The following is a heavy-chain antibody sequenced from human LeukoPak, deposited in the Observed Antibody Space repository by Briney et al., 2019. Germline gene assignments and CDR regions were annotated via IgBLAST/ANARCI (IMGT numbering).Heavy chain of an antibody. D-gene: IGHD3-10*01. V-gene: IGHV3-11*06. J-gene: IGHJ4*02. CDR1: GFTFSDYY. CDR2: IISSSSYT. Sequence: GGSLRLSCAASGFTFSDYYMSWIRQAPGKGLEWVSYIISSSSYTNYADSVKGRLTIFRDNAKNSLYLRMNSLRAEDTAVYYCARGDLWFGELLDYWGQGTLVTVSS. CDR3: ARGDLWFGELLDY.